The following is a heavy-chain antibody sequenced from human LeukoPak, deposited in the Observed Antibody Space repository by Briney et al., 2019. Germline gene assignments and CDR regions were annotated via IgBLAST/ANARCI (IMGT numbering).Heavy chain of an antibody. V-gene: IGHV3-7*01. CDR1: GFTFSGYW. J-gene: IGHJ6*04. D-gene: IGHD3-10*01. CDR3: ARDRGFGQADV. CDR2: IKQDGGEK. Sequence: GGSLRLSCAASGFTFSGYWMSWLRQAPGKGLEWVANIKQDGGEKYYVDSVKGRLTISRDNAKDSLYLQMNSLGAEDTAVYYCARDRGFGQADVWGKGTTVTVSS.